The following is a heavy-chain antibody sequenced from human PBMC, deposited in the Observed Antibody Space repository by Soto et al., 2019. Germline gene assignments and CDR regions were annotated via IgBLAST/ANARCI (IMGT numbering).Heavy chain of an antibody. CDR2: ISYDGSNK. Sequence: GGSLGLSCAASGFTFSSYGMHWVRQAPGKGLEWVAVISYDGSNKYYADSVKGRFTISRDNSKNTLYLQMNSLRAEDTAVYYCAKDGSWLQGEYYFDYWGQGTLVTVSS. J-gene: IGHJ4*02. CDR1: GFTFSSYG. V-gene: IGHV3-30*18. CDR3: AKDGSWLQGEYYFDY. D-gene: IGHD3-10*01.